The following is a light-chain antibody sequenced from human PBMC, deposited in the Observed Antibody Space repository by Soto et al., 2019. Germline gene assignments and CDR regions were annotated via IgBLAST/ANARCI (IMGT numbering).Light chain of an antibody. V-gene: IGKV1-39*01. CDR3: QQSYSTPPYT. CDR2: AAY. CDR1: QYINNY. Sequence: DIQMTQSPSSLSTSVGDRVTITCRASQYINNYLNWYQQKPGKAPNLLIFAAYNVQSGVPSRFSGSGSGTDFTLTTSSLQPEDFATYYCQQSYSTPPYTFGQGTKLDMK. J-gene: IGKJ2*01.